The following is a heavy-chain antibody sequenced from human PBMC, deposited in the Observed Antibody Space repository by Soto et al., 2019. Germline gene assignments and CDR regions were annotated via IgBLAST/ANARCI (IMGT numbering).Heavy chain of an antibody. CDR2: TRAKANGYTT. Sequence: EVQLVESGGGLVQPGGSLRLSCAASGFTFSDHYMDWVRQAPGKGLEWVGRTRAKANGYTTEYAASVRGRFTISRDASKNSLYLQMYSLKTDDTAGYYCAGGDDGNYGMYASDIWGQGTMVTVSS. V-gene: IGHV3-72*01. CDR3: AGGDDGNYGMYASDI. J-gene: IGHJ3*02. CDR1: GFTFSDHY. D-gene: IGHD1-7*01.